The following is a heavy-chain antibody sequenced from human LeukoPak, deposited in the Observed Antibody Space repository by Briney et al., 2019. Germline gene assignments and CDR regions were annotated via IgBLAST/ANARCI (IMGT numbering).Heavy chain of an antibody. CDR1: GFTFSSYG. V-gene: IGHV3-48*01. CDR2: ISSSSSTI. J-gene: IGHJ4*02. D-gene: IGHD3-10*01. CDR3: ARDKGSFYYYGSGSYYKG. Sequence: GGSLRLSCAASGFTFSSYGMTWVRQAPGKGLEWVSYISSSSSTIYYADSVKGRFTISRDNAKNSLYLQMNSLRAEDTAVYYCARDKGSFYYYGSGSYYKGWGQGTLVTVSS.